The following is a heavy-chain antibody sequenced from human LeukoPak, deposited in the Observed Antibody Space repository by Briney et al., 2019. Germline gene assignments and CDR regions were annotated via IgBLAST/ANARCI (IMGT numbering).Heavy chain of an antibody. CDR3: AREALTRDAFDI. V-gene: IGHV1-8*02. CDR1: GGTFSSYD. J-gene: IGHJ3*02. Sequence: SVKVSCKASGGTFSSYDINWVRQATGQGLEWMGWMNPNSGNTGYAQKFQGRVTMTRNTSISTAYMELSSLRSEDTAVYYCAREALTRDAFDIWGQGTMVTVSS. CDR2: MNPNSGNT.